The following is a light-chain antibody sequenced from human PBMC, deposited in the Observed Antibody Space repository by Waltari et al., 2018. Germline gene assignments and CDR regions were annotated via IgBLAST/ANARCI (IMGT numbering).Light chain of an antibody. Sequence: EIVMTQSQATLSVFPGERATLSCRPSQSVRSDLAWYQHKPGQAPRLLIYGASPRATGIPARFSGSGSGTEFTLTISRLQSEDFAVYYCQQYYDWPGTFGQGTKVE. V-gene: IGKV3-15*01. CDR3: QQYYDWPGT. J-gene: IGKJ1*01. CDR2: GAS. CDR1: QSVRSD.